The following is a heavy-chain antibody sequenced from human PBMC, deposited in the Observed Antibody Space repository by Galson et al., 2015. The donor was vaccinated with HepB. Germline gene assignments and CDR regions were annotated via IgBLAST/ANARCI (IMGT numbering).Heavy chain of an antibody. J-gene: IGHJ4*02. CDR1: GFSFSSYA. CDR2: ISYDGSTY. Sequence: SLRLSCAASGFSFSSYAMHWVRQAPGKGLEWVALISYDGSTYNYVGSVKVRFTVSRDNSKNTLYLQMTSLRREDTAVYYCARAARMVAVIIRAYWGQGTRVTVSS. D-gene: IGHD3-22*01. V-gene: IGHV3-30-3*01. CDR3: ARAARMVAVIIRAY.